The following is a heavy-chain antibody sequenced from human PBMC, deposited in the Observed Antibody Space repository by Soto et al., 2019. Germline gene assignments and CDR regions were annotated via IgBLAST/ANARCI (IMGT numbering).Heavy chain of an antibody. Sequence: GASVKVSCKVSGYTLTELSMHWVRQAPGQGLEWIGIINPDDGKTNYAQKFRGRVTMARDTSTSTVYMDLSSLRSDDTAVYYCARDLAAADYWGQGTLVTVSS. J-gene: IGHJ4*02. CDR1: GYTLTELS. D-gene: IGHD6-13*01. CDR2: INPDDGKT. V-gene: IGHV1-24*01. CDR3: ARDLAAADY.